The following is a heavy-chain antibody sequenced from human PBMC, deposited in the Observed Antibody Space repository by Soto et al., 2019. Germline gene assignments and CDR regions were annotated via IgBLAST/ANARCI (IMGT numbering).Heavy chain of an antibody. D-gene: IGHD3-16*01. J-gene: IGHJ5*02. CDR3: TSDTFGLRDT. CDR2: INPAGTIT. V-gene: IGHV3-74*01. Sequence: GGSLRLSRAASGFPFSHYWMHWVRQTPGKGLVWVSRINPAGTITNYADSVEGRFTISRDNADSALFLQMNSLSAEDTAIYYCTSDTFGLRDTWGQGTLVTVSS. CDR1: GFPFSHYW.